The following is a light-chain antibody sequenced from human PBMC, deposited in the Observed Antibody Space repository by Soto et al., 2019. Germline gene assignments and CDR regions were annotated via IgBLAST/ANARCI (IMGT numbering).Light chain of an antibody. Sequence: QSALTQPASASGSPGQSIAISCTGTSSDIGSYNYVSWYQQHPGKAPKLMIHDVSNRPSGVSDRFSGSKSGNTASLTISGLQAEDEADYYCKSFTTSTTYVFGTGTKVTVL. J-gene: IGLJ1*01. CDR3: KSFTTSTTYV. CDR2: DVS. CDR1: SSDIGSYNY. V-gene: IGLV2-14*01.